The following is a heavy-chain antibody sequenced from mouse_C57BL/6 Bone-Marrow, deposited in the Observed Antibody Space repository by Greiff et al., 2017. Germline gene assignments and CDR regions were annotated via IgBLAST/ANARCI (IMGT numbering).Heavy chain of an antibody. J-gene: IGHJ1*03. D-gene: IGHD1-1*01. Sequence: QVQLQQSGAELAKPGASLKLSCKASGYTFTSYWMHWVKQRPGQGLEWIGYINPSSGYTKYNQKFKDKATLTADKSSSTAYMQLSSLTYEDSAVYYCASTVVAPRWYCDVWGTGTTVTVSS. CDR3: ASTVVAPRWYCDV. V-gene: IGHV1-7*01. CDR2: INPSSGYT. CDR1: GYTFTSYW.